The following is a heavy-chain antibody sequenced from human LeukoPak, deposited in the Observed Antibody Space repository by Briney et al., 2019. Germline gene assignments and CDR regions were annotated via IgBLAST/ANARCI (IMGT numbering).Heavy chain of an antibody. V-gene: IGHV3-53*01. J-gene: IGHJ4*02. CDR2: IYSGGNT. D-gene: IGHD4-11*01. CDR1: GLTVSSNY. Sequence: PGGSLRLSRAASGLTVSSNYMSWVRLAPGKGLEWVSLIYSGGNTYYADSVKGRFTISRDNAKNTLYLQMNSLGVEDTAVYYCTRTTGQRCFDCWGQGTQVTVSS. CDR3: TRTTGQRCFDC.